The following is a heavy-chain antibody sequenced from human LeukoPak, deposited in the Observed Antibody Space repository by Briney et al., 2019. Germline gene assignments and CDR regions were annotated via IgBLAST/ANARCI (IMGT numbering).Heavy chain of an antibody. Sequence: SETLSLTCTVSGGSISSYYWSWIRQPPGKGLEWIGYIYYSGSTNYNPSLKSRVTISVDTSKNQFSLKLSSVTAADTAVYYCARVRRGTNWFDPWGQGTLVTVSS. CDR3: ARVRRGTNWFDP. D-gene: IGHD3-16*01. V-gene: IGHV4-59*01. J-gene: IGHJ5*02. CDR2: IYYSGST. CDR1: GGSISSYY.